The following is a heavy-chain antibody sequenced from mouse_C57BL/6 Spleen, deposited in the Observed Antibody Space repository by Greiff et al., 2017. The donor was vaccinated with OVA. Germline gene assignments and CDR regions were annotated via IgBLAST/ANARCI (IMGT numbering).Heavy chain of an antibody. D-gene: IGHD4-1*01. CDR2: INPSNGGT. CDR3: ARVLGRGAMDY. V-gene: IGHV1-53*01. Sequence: QVQLQQSGTELVKPGASVKLSCKASGYTFTSYWMHWVKQRPGQGLEWIGNINPSNGGTNYNEKFKGKATLTVDKSSSTAYMQLSSLTSEDSAVYYCARVLGRGAMDYWGQGTSVTVSS. J-gene: IGHJ4*01. CDR1: GYTFTSYW.